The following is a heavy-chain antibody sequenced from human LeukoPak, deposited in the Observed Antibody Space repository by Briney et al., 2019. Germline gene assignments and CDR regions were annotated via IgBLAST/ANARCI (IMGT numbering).Heavy chain of an antibody. J-gene: IGHJ6*04. Sequence: GGSLRLSCAASGFTFSNYWMNWVREAPGKALERVSYISSSGSTIYYADSVKGRFTISRDNAKNSLYLQMNSLRAEDTAVYYCAELGITMIGGVWGKGTTVTISS. CDR3: AELGITMIGGV. CDR2: ISSSGSTI. V-gene: IGHV3-48*04. CDR1: GFTFSNYW. D-gene: IGHD3-10*02.